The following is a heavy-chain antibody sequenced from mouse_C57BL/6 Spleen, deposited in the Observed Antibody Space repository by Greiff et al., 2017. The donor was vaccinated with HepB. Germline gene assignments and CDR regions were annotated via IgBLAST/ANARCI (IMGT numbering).Heavy chain of an antibody. J-gene: IGHJ4*01. V-gene: IGHV5-16*01. CDR2: INYDGSST. CDR1: GFTFSDYY. Sequence: EVKLVESEGGLVQPGRSMKLSCTASGFTFSDYYMAWVRQVPEKGLEWVANINYDGSSTYYLDSLKSRFIISRDNAKNILYLQMSSLKSEDTATYYCARDRGYYDYDGAMDYWGQGTSVTVSS. CDR3: ARDRGYYDYDGAMDY. D-gene: IGHD2-4*01.